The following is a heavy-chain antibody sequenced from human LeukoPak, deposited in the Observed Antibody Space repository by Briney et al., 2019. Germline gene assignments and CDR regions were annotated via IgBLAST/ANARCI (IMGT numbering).Heavy chain of an antibody. Sequence: GGSLQISCKGSGSIFTSYCSCWVRQVPGKGLEGMGIIYPGDSDIRYSPSCQSQVTISADKSISTAYLQWSSLKASDTAMYYCARRGEGLSWSWFDPWGQGTLVTVSS. V-gene: IGHV5-51*01. J-gene: IGHJ5*02. CDR2: IYPGDSDI. CDR3: ARRGEGLSWSWFDP. CDR1: GSIFTSYC. D-gene: IGHD6-13*01.